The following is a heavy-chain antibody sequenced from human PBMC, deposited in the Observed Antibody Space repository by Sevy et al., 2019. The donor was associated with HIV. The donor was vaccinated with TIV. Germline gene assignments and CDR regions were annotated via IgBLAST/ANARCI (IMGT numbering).Heavy chain of an antibody. CDR2: INPNSGGT. J-gene: IGHJ6*02. CDR3: ASGTGPVSYYYYYGMDV. D-gene: IGHD7-27*01. V-gene: IGHV1-2*02. CDR1: GYTFTGYY. Sequence: ASVKVSCKASGYTFTGYYMHWVRQAPGQGLEWMGWINPNSGGTNYAQKFQGRVTMTRDTSISTAYMELSRLRSDDTAVYYCASGTGPVSYYYYYGMDVWGQWTSVTVSS.